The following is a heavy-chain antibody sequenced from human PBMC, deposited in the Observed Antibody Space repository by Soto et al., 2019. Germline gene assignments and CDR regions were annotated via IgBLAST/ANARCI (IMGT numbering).Heavy chain of an antibody. D-gene: IGHD6-19*01. Sequence: QVQLVESGGGVVQPGRSLRLSCAASGFTFSSYGMHWVRQAPGTGLEWVAVISYDGSNKYYADSVKGRFTISRDNSKNTQYLHMNSMGAEDTAVYYCAKDGHSSGWYYYWYFDLWGRGNLVTVSS. CDR1: GFTFSSYG. V-gene: IGHV3-30*18. J-gene: IGHJ2*01. CDR3: AKDGHSSGWYYYWYFDL. CDR2: ISYDGSNK.